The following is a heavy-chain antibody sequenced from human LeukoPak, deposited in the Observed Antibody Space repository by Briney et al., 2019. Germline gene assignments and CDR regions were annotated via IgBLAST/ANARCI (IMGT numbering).Heavy chain of an antibody. V-gene: IGHV1-69*05. D-gene: IGHD6-6*01. CDR1: GGTFSSYA. J-gene: IGHJ6*03. CDR3: ATQSRGIAARLGYYYYYMDV. CDR2: IIPIFGTA. Sequence: KVSCKASGGTFSSYAISWVRQAPGQGLEWMGGIIPIFGTANYAQKFQGRVTITTDESTSTAYMELSSLRSEDMAVYYCATQSRGIAARLGYYYYYMDVWGKGTTVTVSS.